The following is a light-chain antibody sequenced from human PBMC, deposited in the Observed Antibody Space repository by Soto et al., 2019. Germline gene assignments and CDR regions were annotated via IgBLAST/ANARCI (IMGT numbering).Light chain of an antibody. CDR1: QSLGTLY. CDR2: SAS. Sequence: EIVLTQSPGTLSLSPGERGTLSCRASQSLGTLYLAWFQQKSGQAPRLLIYSASRRATGIPDRFTGRGSGTDFTLAINRVEPEAFAVYFCQQYAGSPRTFGQGTKVEIK. V-gene: IGKV3-20*01. CDR3: QQYAGSPRT. J-gene: IGKJ1*01.